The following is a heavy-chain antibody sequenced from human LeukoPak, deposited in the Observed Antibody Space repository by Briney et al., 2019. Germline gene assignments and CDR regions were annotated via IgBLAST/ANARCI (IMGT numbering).Heavy chain of an antibody. V-gene: IGHV3-30-3*01. CDR3: AREGSSSCYRVYGMDV. CDR2: ISYDGSNK. D-gene: IGHD6-13*01. Sequence: GGSLRLSCAASGFTFSSYAMHWVRQAPGKGLEWVVVISYDGSNKYYADSVKGRFTISRDNSKNTLYLQMNSLRAEDTAVYYCAREGSSSCYRVYGMDVWDQGTTVTVSS. J-gene: IGHJ6*02. CDR1: GFTFSSYA.